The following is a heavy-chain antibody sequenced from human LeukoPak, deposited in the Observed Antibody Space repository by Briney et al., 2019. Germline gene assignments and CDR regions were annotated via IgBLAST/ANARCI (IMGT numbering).Heavy chain of an antibody. Sequence: GASVKVSCKTSGGTFSSYAISWVRQAPGQRLEWMGRIIPVFGIANYAQKFQGRVTITADKSTSTAYMELGSLRSEDTAVYYCARVDDYADYWGQGTLVTVSS. CDR2: IIPVFGIA. CDR3: ARVDDYADY. CDR1: GGTFSSYA. J-gene: IGHJ4*02. V-gene: IGHV1-69*04. D-gene: IGHD4-17*01.